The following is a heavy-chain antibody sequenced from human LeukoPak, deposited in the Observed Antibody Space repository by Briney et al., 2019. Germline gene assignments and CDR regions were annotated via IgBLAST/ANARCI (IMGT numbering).Heavy chain of an antibody. V-gene: IGHV3-21*01. CDR2: ISDSGSDK. J-gene: IGHJ6*03. Sequence: GGTMRLSCGASRFTFSSHGMNWVRQEPGKRTERVTYISDSGSDKIYTNSMKGEVTVSRDNANISLFLQMNSLRAEDTAVYYCARVDDNYYYYYMDVWGKGTTVTVSS. D-gene: IGHD3-22*01. CDR1: RFTFSSHG. CDR3: ARVDDNYYYYYMDV.